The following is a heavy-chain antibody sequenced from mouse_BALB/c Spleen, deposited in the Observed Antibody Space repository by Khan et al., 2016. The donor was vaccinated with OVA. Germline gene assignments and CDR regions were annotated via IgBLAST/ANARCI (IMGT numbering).Heavy chain of an antibody. Sequence: QVQLQQPGAELVKPGASVKLSCKASGYPLTSYWLHWVKQRPGQGLEWIGEIDPSDSYTNYNQKFKGKATLTVDKSSSTTYMQLSSLTSEDSAVYYWARTFFYGSSTWFGYWGQGTLVTVSA. CDR1: GYPLTSYW. J-gene: IGHJ3*01. D-gene: IGHD1-1*01. CDR2: IDPSDSYT. V-gene: IGHV1-69*02. CDR3: ARTFFYGSSTWFGY.